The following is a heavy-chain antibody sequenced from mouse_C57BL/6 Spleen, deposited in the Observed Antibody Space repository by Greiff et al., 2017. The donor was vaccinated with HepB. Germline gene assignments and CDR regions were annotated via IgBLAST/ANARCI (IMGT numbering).Heavy chain of an antibody. V-gene: IGHV1-81*01. CDR3: ARPYDGYDWFAY. CDR1: GYTFTSYG. Sequence: VQLQQSGAELARPGASVKLSCKASGYTFTSYGISWVKQRTGQGLEWIGEIYPRSGNTYYNEKFKGKATLTADKSSSTAYMELRSLTSEDSAVYFCARPYDGYDWFAYWGQGTLVTVSA. CDR2: IYPRSGNT. J-gene: IGHJ3*01. D-gene: IGHD2-3*01.